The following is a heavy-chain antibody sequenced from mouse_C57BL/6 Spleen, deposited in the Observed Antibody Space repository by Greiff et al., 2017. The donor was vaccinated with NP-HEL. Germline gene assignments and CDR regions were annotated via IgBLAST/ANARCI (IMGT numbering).Heavy chain of an antibody. CDR3: ARGGLTRFAY. J-gene: IGHJ3*01. CDR2: IDPSDSYT. V-gene: IGHV1-50*01. CDR1: GYTFTSYW. Sequence: QVQLQQPGAELVKPGASVKLSCKASGYTFTSYWMQWVKQRPGQGLEWIGEIDPSDSYTNYNQKFKGKATLTVDTSSSTAYMQHSSLTSEDSAVYYCARGGLTRFAYWGQGTLVTVSA. D-gene: IGHD2-4*01.